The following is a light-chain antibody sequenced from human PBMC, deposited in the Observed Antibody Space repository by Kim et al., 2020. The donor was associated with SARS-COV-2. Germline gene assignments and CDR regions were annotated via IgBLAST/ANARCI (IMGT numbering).Light chain of an antibody. CDR1: NMGGKN. CDR2: KDS. Sequence: SDELTQPLSVSVSLGQTASITCGGDNMGGKNAYWYQQKPGQAPVLVIYKDSKRPSGIPERFSGSNSGNTATLTISRTQAWDEADYHCQEWDSSTWVFGGG. CDR3: QEWDSSTWV. V-gene: IGLV3-9*01. J-gene: IGLJ2*01.